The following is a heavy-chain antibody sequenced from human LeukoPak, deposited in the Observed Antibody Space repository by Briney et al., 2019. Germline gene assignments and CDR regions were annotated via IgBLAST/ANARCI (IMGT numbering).Heavy chain of an antibody. V-gene: IGHV1-69*05. Sequence: ASVKVSCKASGGTFTSYAISWVRQAPGQGLEWMGGIIPIFGTANYAQKFQGRVTITTDESTSTAYMELSSLRSEDTAVYYCARSELPPQGDHYYYYYYMDVWGKGTTVTVSS. CDR3: ARSELPPQGDHYYYYYYMDV. D-gene: IGHD1-1*01. CDR2: IIPIFGTA. J-gene: IGHJ6*03. CDR1: GGTFTSYA.